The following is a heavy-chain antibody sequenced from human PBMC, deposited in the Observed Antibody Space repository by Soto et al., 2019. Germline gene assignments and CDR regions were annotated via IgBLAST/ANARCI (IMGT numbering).Heavy chain of an antibody. D-gene: IGHD2-15*01. J-gene: IGHJ5*01. CDR2: IYKSATT. V-gene: IGHV4-30-4*01. CDR1: GDSISTVDYF. Sequence: SETLSLTCSVSGDSISTVDYFWAWIRQPPGQALEYIGYIYKSATTYYNPSFESRVAISLDTSKSQFSLNVTSVTAADTAVYFCARGRYCLPGRCFPNWFDSWGQGTLVTVSS. CDR3: ARGRYCLPGRCFPNWFDS.